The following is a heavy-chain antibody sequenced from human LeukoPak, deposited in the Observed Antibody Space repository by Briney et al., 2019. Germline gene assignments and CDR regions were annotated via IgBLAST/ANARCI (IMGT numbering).Heavy chain of an antibody. Sequence: ASVKVSCKASGGTFSSYAISWVRQAPGQGLEWMGRIIPILGIANYAQKFQGRVTITADKSTSTAYMELGSLRSEDTAVYYCARSSGGSYYGYFDYWGQGTLVTVSS. V-gene: IGHV1-69*04. D-gene: IGHD1-26*01. CDR2: IIPILGIA. J-gene: IGHJ4*02. CDR1: GGTFSSYA. CDR3: ARSSGGSYYGYFDY.